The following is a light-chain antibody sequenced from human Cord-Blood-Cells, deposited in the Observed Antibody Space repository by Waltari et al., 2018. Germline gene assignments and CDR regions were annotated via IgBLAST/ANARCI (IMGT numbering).Light chain of an antibody. Sequence: QSALTQPASVSGSPGQSITIPCTGTSSDVGGYNYVFWYQQHPGKAPKLMIYDVSNRPSGVSNRFSGSKSGNTASLTISGLQAEDEADYYCSSYTSSSTRVFGGGTKLTVL. CDR3: SSYTSSSTRV. V-gene: IGLV2-14*01. CDR2: DVS. CDR1: SSDVGGYNY. J-gene: IGLJ3*02.